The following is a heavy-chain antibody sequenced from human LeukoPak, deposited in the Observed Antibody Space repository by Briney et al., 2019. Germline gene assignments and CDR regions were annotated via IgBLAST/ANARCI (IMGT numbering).Heavy chain of an antibody. D-gene: IGHD6-13*01. CDR1: GGSISSGGYY. V-gene: IGHV4-31*03. Sequence: SETLSLTCTVSGGSISSGGYYWSWIRQHPGKGLEWIGYIYYSGSTYYNPSLKSRVTISVDTSKNQFSLKLSSVTAADTAVYYCARVRLSIAAAGHWFDPWGQGTLVTVSS. CDR3: ARVRLSIAAAGHWFDP. CDR2: IYYSGST. J-gene: IGHJ5*02.